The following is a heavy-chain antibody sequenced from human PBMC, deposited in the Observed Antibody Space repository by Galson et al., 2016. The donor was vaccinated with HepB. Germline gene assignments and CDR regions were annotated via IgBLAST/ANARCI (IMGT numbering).Heavy chain of an antibody. CDR3: AGGLGATPLLDY. CDR2: IWDDGTND. CDR1: GFTFSVYG. D-gene: IGHD1-26*01. J-gene: IGHJ4*02. Sequence: SLRLSCAASGFTFSVYGMHWLRQAPGKGLEWVAVIWDDGTNDKYADSVKGRFTISRYNSRNTLYLQLNSLRVEDTTVYYCAGGLGATPLLDYWGQGARVIVAS. V-gene: IGHV3-33*01.